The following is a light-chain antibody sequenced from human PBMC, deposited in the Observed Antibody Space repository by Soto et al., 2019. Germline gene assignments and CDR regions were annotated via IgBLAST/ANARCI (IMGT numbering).Light chain of an antibody. CDR2: GAS. CDR1: QSVSSNY. Sequence: EIVLTQSPGTLSLSPGERATLSCRASQSVSSNYLAWYQQKPGQAPRLLIYGASNRATGIPDRFSGSGSGTDFTLTISRLEPEYFAVYYCQQYDNSPLTFGGGTKVDIK. V-gene: IGKV3-20*01. CDR3: QQYDNSPLT. J-gene: IGKJ4*01.